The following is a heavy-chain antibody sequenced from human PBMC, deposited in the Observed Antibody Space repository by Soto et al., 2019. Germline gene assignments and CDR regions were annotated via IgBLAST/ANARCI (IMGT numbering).Heavy chain of an antibody. D-gene: IGHD6-13*01. Sequence: QMQLVQSGAEVKRPGASVRVSCKSSGYTFTSFYIHWVRQAPGQGLEWMGIINPSGGITNFAQIFQGRVTMTRDMSTNKYYMELSSLKSDDTAVYYCASSPAFSSSWYGIPPDPSHGMDVWGQGTTVTVS. V-gene: IGHV1-46*01. CDR1: GYTFTSFY. CDR3: ASSPAFSSSWYGIPPDPSHGMDV. J-gene: IGHJ6*02. CDR2: INPSGGIT.